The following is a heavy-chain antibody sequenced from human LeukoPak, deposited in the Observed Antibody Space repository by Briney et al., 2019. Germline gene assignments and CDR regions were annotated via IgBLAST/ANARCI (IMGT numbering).Heavy chain of an antibody. Sequence: SVKVSCKASGGTFSSYAISWVRQAPGQGLEWMGRIIPILGIANYAQKFQGRVTITADKSTSTAYMELSSLRSEDTAVYYWARDRQHLGNYYDSSGYYFDPWGQGTLVTVSS. V-gene: IGHV1-69*04. J-gene: IGHJ5*02. D-gene: IGHD3-22*01. CDR2: IIPILGIA. CDR3: ARDRQHLGNYYDSSGYYFDP. CDR1: GGTFSSYA.